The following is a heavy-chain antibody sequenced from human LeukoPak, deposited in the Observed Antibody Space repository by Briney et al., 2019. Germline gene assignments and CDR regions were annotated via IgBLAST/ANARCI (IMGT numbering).Heavy chain of an antibody. CDR3: ARSSRLSIVGATTPFGY. D-gene: IGHD1-26*01. Sequence: ASVKVSCKASGYTFTSYGISWVRQAPGPGLEWMGWISAYNGNTNYAQKLQGRVTMTTDTSTSTAYMELRSLRSDDTAVYYCARSSRLSIVGATTPFGYWGQGTLVTVSS. V-gene: IGHV1-18*01. CDR2: ISAYNGNT. J-gene: IGHJ4*02. CDR1: GYTFTSYG.